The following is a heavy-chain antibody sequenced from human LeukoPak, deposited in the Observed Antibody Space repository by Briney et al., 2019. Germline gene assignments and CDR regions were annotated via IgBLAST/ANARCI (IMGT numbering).Heavy chain of an antibody. D-gene: IGHD1-26*01. CDR3: ARDRMGGAFDF. CDR2: ITSSSSTI. V-gene: IGHV3-48*04. Sequence: GGSLRLSCAASGFTFSIYAINWVRQAPGKGLEWISFITSSSSTIYYADAVRGRFTISRDNAKNSLYLQMNNLRAEDAAVYYCARDRMGGAFDFWGQGTMVTVSS. J-gene: IGHJ3*01. CDR1: GFTFSIYA.